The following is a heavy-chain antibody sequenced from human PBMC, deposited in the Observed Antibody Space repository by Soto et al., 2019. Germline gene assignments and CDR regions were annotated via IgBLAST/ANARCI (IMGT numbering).Heavy chain of an antibody. CDR3: ARLVPEGGLTGTVFDP. D-gene: IGHD1-20*01. V-gene: IGHV4-39*01. J-gene: IGHJ5*02. CDR2: IYYSGST. Sequence: SETLSLTCTVSGGSISSSSYYWGWIRQPPGKGLEWIGSIYYSGSTYYNPSLKSRVTISVDTSKNQFSLKLSSVTAADTAVYYCARLVPEGGLTGTVFDPWGQGTLVTVSS. CDR1: GGSISSSSYY.